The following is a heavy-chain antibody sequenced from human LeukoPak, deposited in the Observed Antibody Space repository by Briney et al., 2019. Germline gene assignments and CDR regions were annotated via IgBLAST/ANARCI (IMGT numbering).Heavy chain of an antibody. D-gene: IGHD3-10*01. V-gene: IGHV4-39*01. J-gene: IGHJ4*02. CDR1: GDSISSSSYY. CDR3: ARSRVGEFSF. CDR2: IYYSGST. Sequence: PSETLSLTCTVSGDSISSSSYYWGWIRQPPGKGLEWIGSIYYSGSTYYNPSPKSRVTISVDTSKNQFSLKLSSVTAADTAVYYCARSRVGEFSFWGQGTLVTVSS.